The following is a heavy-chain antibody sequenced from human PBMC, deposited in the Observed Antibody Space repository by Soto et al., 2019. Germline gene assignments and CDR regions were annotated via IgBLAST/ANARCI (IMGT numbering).Heavy chain of an antibody. CDR3: ARAVAEGVKTIYYSYGLEV. CDR2: INHSGST. V-gene: IGHV4-34*01. CDR1: GGSFSGYY. D-gene: IGHD6-19*01. Sequence: ETLSLTCAVYGGSFSGYYWSWIRQPPGKGLEWIGEINHSGSTNYNPSLKSRVTISVDTSKNPFSLKLSSVTAADTAVYYCARAVAEGVKTIYYSYGLEVWGQGTRVTVPS. J-gene: IGHJ6*02.